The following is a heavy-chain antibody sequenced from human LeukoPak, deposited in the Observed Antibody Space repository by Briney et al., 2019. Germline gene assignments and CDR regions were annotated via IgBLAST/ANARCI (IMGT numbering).Heavy chain of an antibody. Sequence: GGSLRLSCAASGFTFSSYWMNWVRQAPGKGLEWVANIKQDGSEKYYVDSVKGRFTISRDNARNSLYLQMNSLRAEDTAVYYCARDGAPDAHCSSTTCAIRWGQGTLVTVSS. V-gene: IGHV3-7*01. CDR3: ARDGAPDAHCSSTTCAIR. D-gene: IGHD2-2*01. J-gene: IGHJ4*02. CDR2: IKQDGSEK. CDR1: GFTFSSYW.